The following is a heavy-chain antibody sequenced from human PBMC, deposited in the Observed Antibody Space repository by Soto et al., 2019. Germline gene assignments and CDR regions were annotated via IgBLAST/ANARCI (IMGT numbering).Heavy chain of an antibody. CDR3: AKVFYYYDSSGYYYFDY. Sequence: EVQLVESGGGLVQPGGSLRLSCAASGFTFSSYEMNWVRQAPGTGLEWISSISGSGSTIYYADSVKGRFTISRDNSKNTLYLQMSSLRAEDTAVYYCAKVFYYYDSSGYYYFDYWGQGTLVTVSS. J-gene: IGHJ4*02. D-gene: IGHD3-22*01. V-gene: IGHV3-23*04. CDR1: GFTFSSYE. CDR2: ISGSGSTI.